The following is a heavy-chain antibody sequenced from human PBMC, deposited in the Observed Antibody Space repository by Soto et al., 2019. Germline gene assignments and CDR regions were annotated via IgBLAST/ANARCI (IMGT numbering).Heavy chain of an antibody. CDR3: AREKTRGRLDY. D-gene: IGHD2-2*01. V-gene: IGHV4-59*01. CDR2: IYYSGST. CDR1: GGSISSYY. Sequence: SETLSLTCTVSGGSISSYYWSWVRHPPGKGLEWIGYIYYSGSTNYIPSLKSRVTISVDTSKNQFSLKLSSVTAADPAVSYSAREKTRGRLDYWGEGTRVTVS. J-gene: IGHJ4*02.